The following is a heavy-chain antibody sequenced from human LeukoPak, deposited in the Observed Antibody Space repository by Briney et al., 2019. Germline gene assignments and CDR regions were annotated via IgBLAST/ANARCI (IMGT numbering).Heavy chain of an antibody. CDR1: GGTFSSYA. CDR3: ARGVSSSDFDY. Sequence: GAPVKVSCKASGGTFSSYAISWVRQAPGQGLEWMGWISAYNGNTNYAQKLQGRVTMTTDTSTSTAYMELRSLRSDDTAVYYCARGVSSSDFDYWGQGTLVTVSS. J-gene: IGHJ4*02. V-gene: IGHV1-18*01. CDR2: ISAYNGNT. D-gene: IGHD6-6*01.